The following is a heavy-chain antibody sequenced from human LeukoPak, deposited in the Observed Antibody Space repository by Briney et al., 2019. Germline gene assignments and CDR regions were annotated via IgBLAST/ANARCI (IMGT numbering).Heavy chain of an antibody. CDR1: GFTFSSYS. CDR3: AKGDTSSWFPNFDY. D-gene: IGHD6-13*01. Sequence: GGSLRLSCAASGFTFSSYSMNWVRQAPGKGLEWVSSISSSSSYIYYADSVKGRFTISRDNAKNSLYLQMNSLTAEDAALYYGAKGDTSSWFPNFDYWGQGTLVTVSS. V-gene: IGHV3-21*04. J-gene: IGHJ4*02. CDR2: ISSSSSYI.